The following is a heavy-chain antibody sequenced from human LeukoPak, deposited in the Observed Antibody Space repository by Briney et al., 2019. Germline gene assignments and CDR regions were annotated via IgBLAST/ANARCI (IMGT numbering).Heavy chain of an antibody. Sequence: GGSLRLSCAASGFTVSTNYMSWVRQAPGKGLEWVSSISSSSSYIYYADSVKGRFTISRDNAKNSLYLQMNSLRAEDTAVYYCATEVQVATNLNYYYGMDVWGQGTTVTVSS. D-gene: IGHD5-12*01. V-gene: IGHV3-21*01. CDR3: ATEVQVATNLNYYYGMDV. J-gene: IGHJ6*02. CDR2: ISSSSSYI. CDR1: GFTVSTNY.